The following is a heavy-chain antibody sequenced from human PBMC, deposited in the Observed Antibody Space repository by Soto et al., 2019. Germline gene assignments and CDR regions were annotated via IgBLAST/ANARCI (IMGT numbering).Heavy chain of an antibody. CDR3: ARLIMGSSSVFDI. D-gene: IGHD3-10*01. J-gene: IGHJ3*02. V-gene: IGHV3-23*01. Sequence: VQLLESGGGLAQPGGSLRLSCAASGFAFTGHPMSWVRQAPEKGLEWVAGISDGRDLTYNADSVKGRFTISRGNSGNTLDLQMNSLRAEDTAVYYCARLIMGSSSVFDIWGQGTMVTVSS. CDR2: ISDGRDLT. CDR1: GFAFTGHP.